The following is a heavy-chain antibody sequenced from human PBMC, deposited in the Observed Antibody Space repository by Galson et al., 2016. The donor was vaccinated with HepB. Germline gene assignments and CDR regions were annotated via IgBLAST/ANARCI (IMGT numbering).Heavy chain of an antibody. Sequence: SLRLSCAASGFTFSTYAMNWVRQAPGKGLEWVAGISGDGGTTYYADSLKGRFTISRDNSKSTLYLQMNSLRAEDTAVYYCAKGAYSLPENFQHWGQGTLVTVSS. D-gene: IGHD2-15*01. CDR1: GFTFSTYA. CDR2: ISGDGGTT. V-gene: IGHV3-23*01. J-gene: IGHJ1*01. CDR3: AKGAYSLPENFQH.